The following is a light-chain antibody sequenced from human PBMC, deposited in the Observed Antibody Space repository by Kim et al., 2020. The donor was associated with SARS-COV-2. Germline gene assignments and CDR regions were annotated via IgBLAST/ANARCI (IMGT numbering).Light chain of an antibody. V-gene: IGKV1-5*03. CDR3: QQYSSDSYT. Sequence: DIHMTQSPSTLSASVGDRVTITCRASQSINKWFAWYQQKPGTAPKLLIYKASSLNNGVPSRFSGSGSGTEFTLTISSLQPDDFATYYCQQYSSDSYTFGLGTKLEI. CDR1: QSINKW. CDR2: KAS. J-gene: IGKJ2*01.